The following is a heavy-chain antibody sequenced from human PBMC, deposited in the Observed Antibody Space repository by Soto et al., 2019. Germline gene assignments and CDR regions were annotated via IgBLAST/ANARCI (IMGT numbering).Heavy chain of an antibody. CDR3: ARGSWDDVSGHYYMDV. V-gene: IGHV6-1*01. Sequence: SQTLSLTCAISGASVSSHNTTWNWIRQSPSRGLEWLGRTYYRSEWYNDYAVSVRGRITISPDTSKNQFSLQLTSVTPEDTAVYYCARGSWDDVSGHYYMDVWDKGTTVTVSS. D-gene: IGHD1-1*01. CDR2: TYYRSEWYN. J-gene: IGHJ6*03. CDR1: GASVSSHNTT.